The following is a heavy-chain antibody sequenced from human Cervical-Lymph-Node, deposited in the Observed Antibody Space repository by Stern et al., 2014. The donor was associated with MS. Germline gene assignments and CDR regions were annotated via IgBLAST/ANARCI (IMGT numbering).Heavy chain of an antibody. D-gene: IGHD5-24*01. CDR1: GDTFSSHG. CDR3: AREGRDVYNFDY. Sequence: QVQLVQSGAEVENPGSSVKVSCKVSGDTFSSHGISWVRQAPGQGLEWMGGIIPVMTKPKYAQKFEGRVTIIADEFTSTVYMELNSLKSNDTAVYFCAREGRDVYNFDYWGQGTLVSVSP. V-gene: IGHV1-69*01. CDR2: IIPVMTKP. J-gene: IGHJ4*02.